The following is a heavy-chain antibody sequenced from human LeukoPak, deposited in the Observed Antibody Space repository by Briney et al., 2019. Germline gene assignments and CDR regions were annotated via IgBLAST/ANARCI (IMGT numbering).Heavy chain of an antibody. CDR1: GGSISSHY. Sequence: SETQSLTCTVSGGSISSHYWSWIRQPAGKGLEWIGRIYTSGSTNYNPSLKSRVTMSVDTSKNQFSLKLSSVTAADTAVYYCARGPPQLWRDFDYWGQGTLVTVSS. CDR2: IYTSGST. CDR3: ARGPPQLWRDFDY. J-gene: IGHJ4*02. D-gene: IGHD5-18*01. V-gene: IGHV4-4*07.